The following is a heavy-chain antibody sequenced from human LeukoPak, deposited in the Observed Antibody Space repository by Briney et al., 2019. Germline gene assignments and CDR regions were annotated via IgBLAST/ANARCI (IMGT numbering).Heavy chain of an antibody. CDR1: GFTFTIFG. V-gene: IGHV3-48*04. Sequence: GGSLRLSCAASGFTFTIFGLNWVRQAPGKGPEWVSYISSSGSTIYYADSVKGRFTISRDNAKNSLYLQMNSLRAEDTAVYYCAKDPGYYGGNSLDYWGQGTLVTVSS. CDR2: ISSSGSTI. CDR3: AKDPGYYGGNSLDY. J-gene: IGHJ4*02. D-gene: IGHD4-23*01.